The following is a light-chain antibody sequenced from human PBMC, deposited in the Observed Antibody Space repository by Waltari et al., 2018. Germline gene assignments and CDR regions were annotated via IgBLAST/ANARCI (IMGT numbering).Light chain of an antibody. CDR3: AAWDDSLNGPV. Sequence: QSVVTQPPSASGTPGQRVPISCSGISSNIGSNTVNWFQQLPGMAPRLLIYRNDQRPSGVPDRFSASTSGTSASLVISGLQSEDEADYYCAAWDDSLNGPVFGGGTKVTVL. CDR2: RND. V-gene: IGLV1-44*01. CDR1: SSNIGSNT. J-gene: IGLJ2*01.